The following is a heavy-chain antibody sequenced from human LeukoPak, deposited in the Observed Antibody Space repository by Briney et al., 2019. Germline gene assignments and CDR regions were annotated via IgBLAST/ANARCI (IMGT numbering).Heavy chain of an antibody. V-gene: IGHV4-59*01. Sequence: SETLSLTCTVSGGSISSYYWSWLRQPPGKGLEWIGYIYYSGTTNYNPSLKSRVTISVDTSKNQFSLKLSSVTAADTAVYYCARDRDSEQLYWFDPWGQGTLVTVSS. CDR2: IYYSGTT. CDR3: ARDRDSEQLYWFDP. CDR1: GGSISSYY. J-gene: IGHJ5*02. D-gene: IGHD6-13*01.